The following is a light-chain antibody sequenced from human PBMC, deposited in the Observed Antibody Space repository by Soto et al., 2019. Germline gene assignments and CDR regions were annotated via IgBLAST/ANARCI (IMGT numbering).Light chain of an antibody. CDR3: SSYTSSTTPLV. V-gene: IGLV2-14*01. J-gene: IGLJ3*02. CDR2: EVS. CDR1: SSDVGGYNY. Sequence: QSALTQPASVSGSPGQSITISCTGTSSDVGGYNYVSWYQQHPGKAPKLMIYEVSHRPSGVSNRFSGSKSGNAASLTISGLQAEDEADYYCSSYTSSTTPLVFGGGTKLTV.